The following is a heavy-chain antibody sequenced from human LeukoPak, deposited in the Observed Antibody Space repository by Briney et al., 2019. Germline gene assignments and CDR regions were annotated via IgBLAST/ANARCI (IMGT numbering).Heavy chain of an antibody. CDR2: TYYRSKWYN. CDR1: GDTVSSNSAA. V-gene: IGHV6-1*01. J-gene: IGHJ6*02. D-gene: IGHD1-1*01. Sequence: SQTLSLTCALSGDTVSSNSAAWNWIRQSPSRGLEWLGRTYYRSKWYNDYAVSVKSRITINPDTSKNQFSLQLNSVTPEDTAVYYCARGTTLRDYYYYGMDGWGQGTTVTVSS. CDR3: ARGTTLRDYYYYGMDG.